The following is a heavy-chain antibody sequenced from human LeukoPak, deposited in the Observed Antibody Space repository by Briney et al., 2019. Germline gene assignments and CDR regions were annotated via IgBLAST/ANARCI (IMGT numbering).Heavy chain of an antibody. J-gene: IGHJ4*02. CDR2: INHDGTGT. CDR3: ARDPTHDYYDNSGVSFDY. Sequence: GSLRLSCAASGWMHWVRQAPGKGLVWVSGINHDGTGTYYADSVKGRFTISRDNSKNTLYLQMNSLRAEDTAVYYCARDPTHDYYDNSGVSFDYWGQGTLVTVSS. D-gene: IGHD3-22*01. CDR1: GW. V-gene: IGHV3-74*01.